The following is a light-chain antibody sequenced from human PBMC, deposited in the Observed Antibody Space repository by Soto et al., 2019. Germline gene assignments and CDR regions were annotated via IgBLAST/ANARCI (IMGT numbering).Light chain of an antibody. CDR3: AAWDDSLSGGV. Sequence: QPVLTQPPSASGTPGQRVTISCSGSSSNIGSNYVFWYQHLPGTAPKLLIYRNNQRPSGVPDRFSGSKSGTSASLAISGLRSEDETDYYCAAWDDSLSGGVFGGGTQLDRP. J-gene: IGLJ2*01. V-gene: IGLV1-47*01. CDR2: RNN. CDR1: SSNIGSNY.